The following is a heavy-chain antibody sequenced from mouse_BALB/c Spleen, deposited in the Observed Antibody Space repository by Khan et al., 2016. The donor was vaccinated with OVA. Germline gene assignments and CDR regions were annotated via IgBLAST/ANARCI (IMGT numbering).Heavy chain of an antibody. D-gene: IGHD1-1*01. CDR3: TSRVYGSSYGFAY. CDR1: GYTFTDYE. V-gene: IGHV1-15*01. Sequence: QVQLKQSGAELVRPGASVTLSCKASGYTFTDYELPWVKQTPVHGLEWTGAIDPEADFTAYNQKFKGKATLTADKSSSTAYMELRSLTSEDSAVYYGTSRVYGSSYGFAYWGQGTLVAVA. CDR2: IDPEADFT. J-gene: IGHJ3*01.